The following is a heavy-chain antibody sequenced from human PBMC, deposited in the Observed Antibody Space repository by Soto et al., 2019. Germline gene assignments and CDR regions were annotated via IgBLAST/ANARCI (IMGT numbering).Heavy chain of an antibody. CDR3: ARGVDGWPTGWFDP. Sequence: SVKLACKGSGYGITGYVIGWVRQDPGQGLEWMGWISAYNGNTNYAQKLQGRVTMTTDTSTSTAYMELRSLRSDDTAVFYCARGVDGWPTGWFDPWGQRTLVTVSS. CDR2: ISAYNGNT. J-gene: IGHJ5*02. CDR1: GYGITGYV. V-gene: IGHV1-18*01. D-gene: IGHD6-19*01.